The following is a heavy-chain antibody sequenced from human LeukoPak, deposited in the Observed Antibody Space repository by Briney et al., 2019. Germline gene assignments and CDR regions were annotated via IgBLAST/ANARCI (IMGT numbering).Heavy chain of an antibody. CDR3: AKDLLGYFDWLLSSGYGMDV. CDR2: IYSGGST. CDR1: GFTFGDYG. D-gene: IGHD3-9*01. Sequence: QPGRSLRLSCAASGFTFGDYGMHWVRQAPGKGLEWVSVIYSGGSTYYADSVKGRFTISRDNSKNTLYLQMNSLRAEDTAVYYCAKDLLGYFDWLLSSGYGMDVWGQGTTVTVSS. V-gene: IGHV3-NL1*01. J-gene: IGHJ6*02.